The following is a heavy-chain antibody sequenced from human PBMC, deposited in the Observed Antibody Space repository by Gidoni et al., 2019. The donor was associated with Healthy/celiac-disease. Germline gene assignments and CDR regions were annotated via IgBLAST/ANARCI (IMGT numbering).Heavy chain of an antibody. CDR1: AFTFSSYA. J-gene: IGHJ6*02. Sequence: EVQLLESGGGLVQSGGSLRLSCAASAFTFSSYAMRWVRQAPGKGLEWVSAINGSGGSTIYADSVKGRFTISRDNSKNTLYLQMNSLRAEDTAVYYCAKEGGSGSLNYYYYYGMDVWGQGTTVTVSS. D-gene: IGHD1-26*01. CDR2: INGSGGST. CDR3: AKEGGSGSLNYYYYYGMDV. V-gene: IGHV3-23*01.